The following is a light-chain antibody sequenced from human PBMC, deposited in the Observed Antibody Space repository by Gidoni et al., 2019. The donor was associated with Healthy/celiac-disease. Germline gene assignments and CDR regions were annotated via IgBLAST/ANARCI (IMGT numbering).Light chain of an antibody. J-gene: IGKJ2*01. V-gene: IGKV3-15*01. Sequence: EIVMTKSPATLSVAPGERATLSCRASESVGSDLAWYQQKPGPAPRLLIYGASTRATAIPARFSGSGSGTEFALTISGLQSVDFAVSYCQQYNDWPRTVGQGTRLEI. CDR3: QQYNDWPRT. CDR2: GAS. CDR1: ESVGSD.